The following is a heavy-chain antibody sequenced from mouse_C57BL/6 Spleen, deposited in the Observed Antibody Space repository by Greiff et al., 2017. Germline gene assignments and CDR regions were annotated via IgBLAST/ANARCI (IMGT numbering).Heavy chain of an antibody. CDR3: ARFYDYEGYFDG. D-gene: IGHD2-4*01. J-gene: IGHJ1*03. CDR2: IDPSDSYT. V-gene: IGHV1-59*01. CDR1: GYTFTSYW. Sequence: QVQLQQPGAELVRPGTSVKLSCKASGYTFTSYWMHWVKQRPGQGLEWIGVIDPSDSYTNYNQKFKGKATLTVDTSSSSAYMQLSSLTYEDSAVYYCARFYDYEGYFDGWGTGTTVTVSS.